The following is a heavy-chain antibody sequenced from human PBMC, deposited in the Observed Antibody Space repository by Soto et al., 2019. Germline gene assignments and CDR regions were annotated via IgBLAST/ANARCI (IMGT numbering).Heavy chain of an antibody. V-gene: IGHV4-59*08. CDR2: IYYSGGT. D-gene: IGHD3-9*01. CDR3: ARQPTETNYDILTGYYPNWFDP. CDR1: GGSISSYY. J-gene: IGHJ5*02. Sequence: SETLSLTCTVSGGSISSYYWSWIRQPPGKGLEWIGYIYYSGGTNYNPSLKSRVTISVDTSKNQFSLKLSSVTAADTAVYYCARQPTETNYDILTGYYPNWFDPWGQGTLVTVSS.